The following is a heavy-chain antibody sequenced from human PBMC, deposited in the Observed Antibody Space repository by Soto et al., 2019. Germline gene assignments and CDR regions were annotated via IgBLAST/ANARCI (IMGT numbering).Heavy chain of an antibody. D-gene: IGHD3-16*02. J-gene: IGHJ4*02. CDR3: ARSDYIWGSYRPDY. CDR1: GFTFSSYS. CDR2: ISSSSSTI. Sequence: EVQLVESGGGLVQPGGSLRLSCAASGFTFSSYSMNWVRQAPGKGLEWVSYISSSSSTIYYADSVKGRFTISRDNAKNSLYLQMNSLRAEDTAVYHCARSDYIWGSYRPDYWGQGTLVTVSS. V-gene: IGHV3-48*01.